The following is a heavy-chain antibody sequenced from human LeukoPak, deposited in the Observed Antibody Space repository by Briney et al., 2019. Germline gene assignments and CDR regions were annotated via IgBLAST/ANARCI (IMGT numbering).Heavy chain of an antibody. V-gene: IGHV3-21*01. CDR1: GFTFSRYS. D-gene: IGHD3-3*01. J-gene: IGHJ4*02. Sequence: GGSLRLSCAASGFTFSRYSMNWVRQAPGKGLEWVSSISSSSSYIYYADSVKGRFTISRDNAKNSLYLQMNSLRAEDTAVYYCARDRSGYDDYWGQGTLVTVSS. CDR3: ARDRSGYDDY. CDR2: ISSSSSYI.